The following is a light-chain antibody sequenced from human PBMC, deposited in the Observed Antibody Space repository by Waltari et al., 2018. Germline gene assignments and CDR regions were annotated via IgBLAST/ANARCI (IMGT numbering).Light chain of an antibody. Sequence: EIVMTQSPATLSVSPGERATLSCRASQSVSSNLAWYQQKPGQAPRLLIYGASTRATGIPARFSGSGSGTEFTLPISRMQSEDFAVSFWQQYNNWPPWTFGHGSKVEIK. V-gene: IGKV3-15*01. J-gene: IGKJ1*01. CDR2: GAS. CDR1: QSVSSN. CDR3: QQYNNWPPWT.